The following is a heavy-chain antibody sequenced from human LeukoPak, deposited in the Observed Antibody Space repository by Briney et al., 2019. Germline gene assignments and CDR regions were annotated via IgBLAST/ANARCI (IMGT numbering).Heavy chain of an antibody. Sequence: SGPTLVKPTQTLTLTCTFSGFSLSTSGVGVGWIRQPPGRALEWLALIYWDDDKRYSPSLKSRLTITKDTSKNQVVLTMTNMDPVDTATYYCARKNYGDYGVGAFDIWGQGTMVTASS. CDR2: IYWDDDK. CDR3: ARKNYGDYGVGAFDI. J-gene: IGHJ3*02. D-gene: IGHD4-17*01. V-gene: IGHV2-5*02. CDR1: GFSLSTSGVG.